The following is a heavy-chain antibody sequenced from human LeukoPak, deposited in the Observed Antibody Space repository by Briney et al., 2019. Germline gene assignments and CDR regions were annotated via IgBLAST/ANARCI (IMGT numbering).Heavy chain of an antibody. CDR2: INHSGST. CDR1: GGSFSGYY. CDR3: ARAQDCSSTSCYTQFDY. V-gene: IGHV4-34*01. Sequence: PSETLSLTCAVYGGSFSGYYWSWIRQPPGKGLEWIGEINHSGSTNYNPSLKSRVTISVDTSKNQFSLKLSSVTAADTAVYYCARAQDCSSTSCYTQFDYWGQGTLVTVSS. J-gene: IGHJ4*02. D-gene: IGHD2-2*02.